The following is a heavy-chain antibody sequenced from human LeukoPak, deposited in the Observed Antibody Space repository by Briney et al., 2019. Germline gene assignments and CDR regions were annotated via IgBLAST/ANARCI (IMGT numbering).Heavy chain of an antibody. D-gene: IGHD5-12*01. CDR1: GGSVNSGDYY. CDR3: ARDGGRGYSNYVPVY. V-gene: IGHV4-31*03. Sequence: SQTLSLTCSVSGGSVNSGDYYWSWIRQYPGKGLDWIGYISYTGSPYYNPSLKSRVTISVDTSKNQFSMKLSSVTAADTAVYYCARDGGRGYSNYVPVYWGQGTLVTVSS. J-gene: IGHJ4*02. CDR2: ISYTGSP.